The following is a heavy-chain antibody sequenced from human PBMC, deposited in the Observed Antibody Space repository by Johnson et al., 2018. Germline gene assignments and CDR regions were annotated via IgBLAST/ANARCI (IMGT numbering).Heavy chain of an antibody. CDR1: GFTFSNYW. J-gene: IGHJ1*01. V-gene: IGHV3-7*01. Sequence: VQLVESGGGLVPPGGSLRLSCAASGFTFSNYWMFWVRQAPGKGLEWVATIKKDGSEKLYVDSVKGRFTMSRENAKNSLYLQMNSLRDEYTAVYYCVGGVGWLLQHWGQGTLVSVSS. CDR3: VGGVGWLLQH. D-gene: IGHD5-24*01. CDR2: IKKDGSEK.